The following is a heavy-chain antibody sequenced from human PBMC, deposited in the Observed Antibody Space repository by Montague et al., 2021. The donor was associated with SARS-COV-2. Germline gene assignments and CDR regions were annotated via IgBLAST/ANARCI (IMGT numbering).Heavy chain of an antibody. Sequence: SETLSLTCTVSGGSISSSSYYWGWIRQPPGKGLEWIGSIYYSGSTYYNPSLKSRVTISVDTSKNQFSLKLSSVTAADTAVYYCAIQPVLLWFGELFRGGGMDVWGQGTTVTVSS. J-gene: IGHJ6*02. V-gene: IGHV4-39*01. CDR3: AIQPVLLWFGELFRGGGMDV. CDR1: GGSISSSSYY. CDR2: IYYSGST. D-gene: IGHD3-10*01.